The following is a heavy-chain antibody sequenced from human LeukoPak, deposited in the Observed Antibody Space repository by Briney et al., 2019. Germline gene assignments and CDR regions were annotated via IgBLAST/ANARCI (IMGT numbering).Heavy chain of an antibody. CDR3: ARGDYGGSADY. CDR2: ISGYNGNT. D-gene: IGHD4-23*01. CDR1: GYTFNIYG. Sequence: GASVKVSCKASGYTFNIYGSNWVRQAPGQGLEWMGWISGYNGNTKYAQKFQGRVTMTTDTSTSTAYMELRSLRSDDTAVFYCARGDYGGSADYWGQGTLVTVSS. V-gene: IGHV1-18*01. J-gene: IGHJ4*02.